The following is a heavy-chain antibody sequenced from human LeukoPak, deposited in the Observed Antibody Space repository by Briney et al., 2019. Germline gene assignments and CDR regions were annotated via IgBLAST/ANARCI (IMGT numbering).Heavy chain of an antibody. D-gene: IGHD3-22*01. V-gene: IGHV4-39*07. CDR3: ARMNYYDSSGYYYVYYFDY. CDR1: GASISSGSNY. CDR2: IYSSGST. Sequence: PSETLSLTCSVSGASISSGSNYWGWTRQPPGKTLEWIGSIYSSGSTYYNPSLKSRVIIIIDTPKNHFSLTLSSVTAADTAVYYCARMNYYDSSGYYYVYYFDYWGQGTLVTVSS. J-gene: IGHJ4*02.